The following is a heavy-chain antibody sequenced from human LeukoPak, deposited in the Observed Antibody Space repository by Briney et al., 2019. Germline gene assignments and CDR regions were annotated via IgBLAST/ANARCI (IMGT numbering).Heavy chain of an antibody. CDR3: AVMWSSSSVDY. CDR1: GYTFTGYY. J-gene: IGHJ4*02. V-gene: IGHV1-8*02. D-gene: IGHD6-6*01. Sequence: GASVKVSCKASGYTFTGYYMHWVRQAPGQGLEWMGWMNPNSGNTGYAQKFQGRVTMTRNTSISTAYMELSSLRSEDTAVYYCAVMWSSSSVDYWGQGTLVTVSS. CDR2: MNPNSGNT.